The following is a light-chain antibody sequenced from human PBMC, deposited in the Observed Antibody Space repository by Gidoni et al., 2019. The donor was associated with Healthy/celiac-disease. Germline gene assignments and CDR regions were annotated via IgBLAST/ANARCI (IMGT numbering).Light chain of an antibody. CDR1: KLGDKY. J-gene: IGLJ3*02. CDR2: QDN. CDR3: QAWDSSTDWV. V-gene: IGLV3-1*01. Sequence: SYELPQPPSVSVSPGQTASITCSGDKLGDKYACWYQQKPGQSPVLVIYQDNKRPSGIPERFSGSNSGNTATLTISGTQAMDEADYHCQAWDSSTDWVFGGGTKLTVL.